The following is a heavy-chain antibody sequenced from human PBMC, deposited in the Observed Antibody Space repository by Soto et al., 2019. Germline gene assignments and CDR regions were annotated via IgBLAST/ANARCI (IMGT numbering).Heavy chain of an antibody. Sequence: GGSLRLSCAASGFTFSGSAMHWVRQASGKGLEWVGRIRSKPNSYATVYAASVKGRFTISRDDSKNTAYLQMNSLKTEDTAVYYCTRSPADDILSCYYLDYWGQGTLVTVSS. CDR2: IRSKPNSYAT. CDR3: TRSPADDILSCYYLDY. V-gene: IGHV3-73*01. CDR1: GFTFSGSA. J-gene: IGHJ4*02. D-gene: IGHD3-9*01.